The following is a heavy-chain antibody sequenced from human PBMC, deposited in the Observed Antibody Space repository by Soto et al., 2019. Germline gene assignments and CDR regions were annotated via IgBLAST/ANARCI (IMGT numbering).Heavy chain of an antibody. CDR3: AKMSSPDSYDPFFF. J-gene: IGHJ4*02. V-gene: IGHV3-11*01. Sequence: QVQLVESGGGVVKPGGSLRLSCSASGFSFSDYYMTWVRQAPGKGLEWISYISGGGTNIYYAESVEGRFTISRDNARNSVHLQMSDLRGGDTTRYFCAKMSSPDSYDPFFFWGQGPLVTVSS. CDR1: GFSFSDYY. D-gene: IGHD2-21*02. CDR2: ISGGGTNI.